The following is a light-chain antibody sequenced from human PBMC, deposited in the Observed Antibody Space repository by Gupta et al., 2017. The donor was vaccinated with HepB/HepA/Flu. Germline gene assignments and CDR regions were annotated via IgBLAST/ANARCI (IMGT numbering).Light chain of an antibody. Sequence: QSVLPQPPSASGTPGQRVTISCSGSSSNIGSNTINWYQQLPGTAPKLLMYNNNQRPSGVPDRFSGSKSGTSASLAISGLRSEDEAEYYCATWDDSLNGLYVFGTGTKVTVV. V-gene: IGLV1-44*01. CDR1: SSNIGSNT. CDR2: NNN. J-gene: IGLJ1*01. CDR3: ATWDDSLNGLYV.